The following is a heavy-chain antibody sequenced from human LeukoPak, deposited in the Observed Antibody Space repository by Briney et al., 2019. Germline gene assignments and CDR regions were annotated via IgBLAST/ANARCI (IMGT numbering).Heavy chain of an antibody. CDR2: FDPEDGET. CDR3: ATHPYGDYDGGYHYYMDV. D-gene: IGHD4-17*01. Sequence: ASVKVSCKVSGYTLTELSMHWVRQAPGKGLEWMGGFDPEDGETIYAQKFQGRVTMTEDTSTDTAYMELSSLRSEDTAVYYCATHPYGDYDGGYHYYMDVWGKGTTVTVSS. CDR1: GYTLTELS. V-gene: IGHV1-24*01. J-gene: IGHJ6*03.